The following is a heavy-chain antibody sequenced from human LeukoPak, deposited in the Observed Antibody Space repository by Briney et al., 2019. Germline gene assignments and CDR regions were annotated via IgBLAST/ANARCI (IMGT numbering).Heavy chain of an antibody. D-gene: IGHD3-22*01. Sequence: ASVKVSCKASGGTFSSYAISWVRQAPGQGLEWMGGIIPIFGTANYAQKFQGRVTITADESTSTAYMELSSLRSEDTAVYYCATGRDYYYDSSGYYYYFDYWGQGTLVTVSS. J-gene: IGHJ4*02. CDR1: GGTFSSYA. V-gene: IGHV1-69*13. CDR3: ATGRDYYYDSSGYYYYFDY. CDR2: IIPIFGTA.